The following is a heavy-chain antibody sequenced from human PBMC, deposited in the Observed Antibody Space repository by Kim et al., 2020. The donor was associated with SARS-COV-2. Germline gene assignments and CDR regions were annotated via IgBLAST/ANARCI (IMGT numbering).Heavy chain of an antibody. V-gene: IGHV3-7*01. CDR1: GFSFIASY. J-gene: IGHJ4*02. CDR3: VRAADL. CDR2: IKPDGSQG. Sequence: GGSLRLSCATSGFSFIASYMNWVRQAPGKGLEWVANIKPDGSQGVCVDSVKGRFTVSRDNARNSLYLQMDSLRVEDTAIYYCVRAADLWGQGTLVTVSS.